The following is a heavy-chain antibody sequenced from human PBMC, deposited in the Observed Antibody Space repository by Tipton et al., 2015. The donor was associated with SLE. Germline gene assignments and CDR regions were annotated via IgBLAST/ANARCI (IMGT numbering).Heavy chain of an antibody. Sequence: LSLTCTVSGGSISSYYWSWVRQAPGKGLEWVSSISSSSSYIYYADSVKGRFTISRDNAKNSLYLQMNSLRAEDTAVYYCAREGYSSGWYYFDYWGQGTLVTVSS. CDR3: AREGYSSGWYYFDY. CDR2: ISSSSSYI. D-gene: IGHD6-19*01. V-gene: IGHV3-21*01. J-gene: IGHJ4*02. CDR1: GGSISSYY.